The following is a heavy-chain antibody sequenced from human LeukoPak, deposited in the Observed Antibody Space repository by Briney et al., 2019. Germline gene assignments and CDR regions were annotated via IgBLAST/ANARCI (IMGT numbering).Heavy chain of an antibody. CDR2: IKNKVDGGTT. CDR1: GFTFSNAW. Sequence: PGGSLRLSCAASGFTFSNAWMSWVRQAPGKGLEWVGRIKNKVDGGTTDYAAPVKGRFTVSRDDSKDKLYLQMNSLRAEDTAVYYCAKDSSMVVDYWGQGTLVTVSS. CDR3: AKDSSMVVDY. V-gene: IGHV3-15*01. D-gene: IGHD3-10*01. J-gene: IGHJ4*02.